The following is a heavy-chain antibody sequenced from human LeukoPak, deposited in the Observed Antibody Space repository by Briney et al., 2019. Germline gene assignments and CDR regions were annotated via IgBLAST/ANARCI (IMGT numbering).Heavy chain of an antibody. V-gene: IGHV1-2*02. CDR2: INPNSGGT. J-gene: IGHJ3*02. D-gene: IGHD2-15*01. Sequence: GASVKVSCKASGYTFTGYYMHWVRQAPGHGLEWMGWINPNSGGTNYAQKFRGRVTMTRDTSISTAYMELSRLRSDDTAVYYCARDRDNDAFDIWGQGTMVTVSS. CDR3: ARDRDNDAFDI. CDR1: GYTFTGYY.